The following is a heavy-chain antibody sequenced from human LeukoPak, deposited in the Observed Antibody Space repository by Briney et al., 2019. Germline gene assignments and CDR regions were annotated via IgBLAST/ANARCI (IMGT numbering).Heavy chain of an antibody. CDR1: GVPFSGSA. CDR3: TTDEPPLWLGELPTIDY. CDR2: IRTTAHSHAT. V-gene: IGHV3-73*01. Sequence: GGSQTLSCAASGVPFSGSAKHWVRQASRKGLEWVGRIRTTAHSHATADAATVETQTPCSGDDSKTTAFLQTNSLKTEDTAVYYCTTDEPPLWLGELPTIDYWGAGNP. D-gene: IGHD3-10*01. J-gene: IGHJ4*02.